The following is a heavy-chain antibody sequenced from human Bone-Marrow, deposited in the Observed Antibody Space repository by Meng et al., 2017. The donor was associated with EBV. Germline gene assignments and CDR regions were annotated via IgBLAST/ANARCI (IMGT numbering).Heavy chain of an antibody. Sequence: EVQLVESGGXLVKHGGSLXLSCSAAGFTCSSYSMNWVRQAPGKGLEWVSSISSSSSYIYYADSVKGRFTISRDNAKNSLYLQMNSLRAEDTAVYYCARDGLFATYDFWSGYARYYFDYWGQGTLVTVSS. CDR1: GFTCSSYS. CDR3: ARDGLFATYDFWSGYARYYFDY. V-gene: IGHV3-21*01. CDR2: ISSSSSYI. J-gene: IGHJ4*02. D-gene: IGHD3-3*01.